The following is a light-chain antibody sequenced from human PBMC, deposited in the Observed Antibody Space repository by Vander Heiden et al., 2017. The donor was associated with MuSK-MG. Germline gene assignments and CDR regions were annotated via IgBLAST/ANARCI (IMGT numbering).Light chain of an antibody. CDR1: QTINSY. CDR2: ATS. CDR3: QQCYRSPLT. Sequence: DIQMTQSPSCLSASVGDRVTITCRASQTINSYLNWYQQRPGEAPNLLISATSNLQTGVPSRFSGSGSGTDFALTITSLQREDFATYYCQQCYRSPLTFGGGTRVEI. J-gene: IGKJ4*01. V-gene: IGKV1-39*01.